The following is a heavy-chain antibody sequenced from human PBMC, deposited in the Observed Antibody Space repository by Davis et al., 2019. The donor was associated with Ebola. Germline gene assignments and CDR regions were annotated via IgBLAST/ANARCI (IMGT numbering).Heavy chain of an antibody. Sequence: ASVKVSCKASGFTLTKYAIHWVRQAPGQRLEWMGWVHGGNGNTKYSQRFQGRVTMTTDTSTNTAYMEVGSLRSDDTAVYYCARAQFPTTSDHWGQGTLVTVSS. V-gene: IGHV1-3*01. J-gene: IGHJ4*02. D-gene: IGHD1-1*01. CDR3: ARAQFPTTSDH. CDR2: VHGGNGNT. CDR1: GFTLTKYA.